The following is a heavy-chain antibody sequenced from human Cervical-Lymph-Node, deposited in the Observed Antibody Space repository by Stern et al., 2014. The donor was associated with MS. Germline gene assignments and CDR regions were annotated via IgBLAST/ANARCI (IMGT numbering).Heavy chain of an antibody. CDR3: ARKTDTAVGGDY. CDR1: GFSVSTNF. V-gene: IGHV3-53*01. CDR2: MYSRGGT. D-gene: IGHD5-18*01. J-gene: IGHJ4*02. Sequence: EVQLVESGGGLIQPVGSLRLSCAASGFSVSTNFMSWVRQAPGKGLEWVSLMYSRGGTNYADSVKGRFTISRDSSKNTLYLQMSDLRAEDTAVYYCARKTDTAVGGDYWGPGTLVTVSS.